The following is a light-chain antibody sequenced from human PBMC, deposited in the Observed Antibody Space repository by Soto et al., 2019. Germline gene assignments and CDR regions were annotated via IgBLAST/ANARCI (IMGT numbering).Light chain of an antibody. Sequence: QLVLTQPPSVSGAPGQRVTISCAGSSSNIGAGLDVHWYQQLPGTAPKLLIYGNTNRPSGVPDRFSGSKSGTSASLAITGLQAEDEADYYCQSYDSSLSGLWVFGGGTKLTVL. V-gene: IGLV1-40*01. CDR3: QSYDSSLSGLWV. J-gene: IGLJ3*02. CDR2: GNT. CDR1: SSNIGAGLD.